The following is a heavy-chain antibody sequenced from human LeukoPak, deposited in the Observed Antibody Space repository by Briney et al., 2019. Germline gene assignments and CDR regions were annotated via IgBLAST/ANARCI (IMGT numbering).Heavy chain of an antibody. CDR1: GYTLTELS. CDR3: ATIILTGYLIFDY. D-gene: IGHD3-9*01. Sequence: ASMKVSCKVSGYTLTELSMHWVRQAPGKGLEWMGGFDPEDGETIYAQKFQGRVTMTEDTSTDTAYMELSSLRSEDTAVYYCATIILTGYLIFDYWGQGTLVTVSS. CDR2: FDPEDGET. J-gene: IGHJ4*02. V-gene: IGHV1-24*01.